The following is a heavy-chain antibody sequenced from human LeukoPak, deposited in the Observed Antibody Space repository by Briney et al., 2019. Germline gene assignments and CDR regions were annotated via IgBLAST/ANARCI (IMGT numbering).Heavy chain of an antibody. Sequence: GGSLRLSCAASGFTFSSYAMHWVRQAPGKGLEWVAVISYDGSNKYYADSVKGRFTIPRDNSKNTLYLQMNSLRAEDTAVYYCARDPGRGYSGYYFDYWGQGTLVTVSS. CDR3: ARDPGRGYSGYYFDY. CDR2: ISYDGSNK. CDR1: GFTFSSYA. V-gene: IGHV3-30-3*01. D-gene: IGHD5-12*01. J-gene: IGHJ4*02.